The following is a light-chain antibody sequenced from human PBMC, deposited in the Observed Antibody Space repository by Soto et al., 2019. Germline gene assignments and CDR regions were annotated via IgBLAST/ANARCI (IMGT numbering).Light chain of an antibody. V-gene: IGKV3-20*01. J-gene: IGKJ1*01. CDR1: QSVSSSY. CDR2: GAS. CDR3: QQYGNSPQT. Sequence: EIVLTQSPGTLCLSPGERATLSCRASQSVSSSYLAWYQQKPGQAPRLLIYGASSRATGIPDRFSGSGSGTDFTLTISRLEPEDFAVYYCQQYGNSPQTFGQGTKVDI.